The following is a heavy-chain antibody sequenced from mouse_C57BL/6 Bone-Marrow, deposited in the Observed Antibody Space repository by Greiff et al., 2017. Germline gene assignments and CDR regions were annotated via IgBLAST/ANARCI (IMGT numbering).Heavy chain of an antibody. CDR2: IDPKSGGT. J-gene: IGHJ4*01. V-gene: IGHV1-72*01. Sequence: QVQLQQPGAELVKPGASVKLSCKASGYTFTSYWMHWVKQRPGRGLEWIGRIDPKSGGTKYNEKFKSKATLTVDKPSSTAYMQLSSLTSEDSAVYYCARALIPYAMDYWGQGTSVTVSS. D-gene: IGHD1-1*01. CDR1: GYTFTSYW. CDR3: ARALIPYAMDY.